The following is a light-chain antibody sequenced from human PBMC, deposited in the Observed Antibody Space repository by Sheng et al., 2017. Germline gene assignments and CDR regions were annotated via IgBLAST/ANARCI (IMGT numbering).Light chain of an antibody. CDR2: DAS. CDR3: QQYGSSPYT. Sequence: EIVLTQSPATLSLSPGERATLSCRASQSVSSSLAWYQHKPGQAPRLLIYDASNRATGIPARFSGSGSGTDFTLTISRLEPDDSAVYYCQQYGSSPYTFGPGTKLEI. J-gene: IGKJ2*01. CDR1: QSVSSS. V-gene: IGKV3-11*01.